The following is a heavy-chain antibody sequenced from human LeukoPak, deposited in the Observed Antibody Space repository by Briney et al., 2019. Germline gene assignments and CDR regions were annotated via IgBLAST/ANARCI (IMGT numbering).Heavy chain of an antibody. D-gene: IGHD2-21*02. CDR1: GFTFRNFW. CDR3: ARDSAYCGGDCYSFDY. CDR2: INTDGSST. J-gene: IGHJ4*02. Sequence: PGGSLRLSCAASGFTFRNFWMHWVRQAPGKGLVWVPRINTDGSSTNYADSVKGRFTISRDNAKNTLYLQMNSLRAEDTAVYYCARDSAYCGGDCYSFDYWGQGTLVTVSS. V-gene: IGHV3-74*01.